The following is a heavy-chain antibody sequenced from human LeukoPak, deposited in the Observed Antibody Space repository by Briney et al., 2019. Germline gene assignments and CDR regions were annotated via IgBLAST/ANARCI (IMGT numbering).Heavy chain of an antibody. D-gene: IGHD1-1*01. V-gene: IGHV5-51*01. CDR1: GYSFTSYW. CDR3: ARLYNWNDGFDH. J-gene: IGHJ4*02. Sequence: GEALKISFKGSGYSFTSYWIAWVRPMPGKGVEWMGIIYPGDSETRYSASFRTSFQGHVTTSADKSISTPYLQWSSLKASDTAMYYCARLYNWNDGFDHWGQGTLVTVSS. CDR2: IYPGDSET.